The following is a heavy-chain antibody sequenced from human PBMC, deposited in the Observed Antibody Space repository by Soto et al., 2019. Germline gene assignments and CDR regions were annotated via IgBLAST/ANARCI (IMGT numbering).Heavy chain of an antibody. Sequence: ASVKVSCKASGYTFTSYGISWVRQAPGQGLEWMGWISAYNGNTNYAQKLQGRVTMTTDTSTSTAYMELRSLRSDDTAVYYCARDFAYCSGGSCYLFKANNWFDPWGQGTLVTVSS. CDR1: GYTFTSYG. CDR3: ARDFAYCSGGSCYLFKANNWFDP. V-gene: IGHV1-18*01. D-gene: IGHD2-15*01. J-gene: IGHJ5*02. CDR2: ISAYNGNT.